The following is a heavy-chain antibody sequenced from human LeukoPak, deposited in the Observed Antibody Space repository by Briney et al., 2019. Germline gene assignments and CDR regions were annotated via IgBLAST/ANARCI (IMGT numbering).Heavy chain of an antibody. CDR1: GFTLSGSP. Sequence: GGSLRLSCAASGFTLSGSPIHWVRQASGKGLEWIGRIRSKLNNYATEYATSVTGRFTISRDDSSAYLQMNSLRAEDTAVYYCAKDRAQQLVLDFWGQGTLVTVSS. D-gene: IGHD6-13*01. V-gene: IGHV3-73*01. CDR3: AKDRAQQLVLDF. J-gene: IGHJ4*02. CDR2: IRSKLNNYAT.